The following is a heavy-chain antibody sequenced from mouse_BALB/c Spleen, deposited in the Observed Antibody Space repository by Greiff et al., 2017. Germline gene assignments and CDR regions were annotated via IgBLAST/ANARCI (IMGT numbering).Heavy chain of an antibody. J-gene: IGHJ3*01. CDR3: ARWVSTMITTTFFAY. D-gene: IGHD2-4*01. CDR1: GYTFTSYW. V-gene: IGHV1S81*02. Sequence: QVQLQQPGAELVKPGASVKLSCKASGYTFTSYWMHWVKQRPGQGLEWIGEINPSNGRTNYNEKFKSKATLTVDKSSSTAYMQLSSLTSEDSAVYYCARWVSTMITTTFFAYWGQGTLVTVSA. CDR2: INPSNGRT.